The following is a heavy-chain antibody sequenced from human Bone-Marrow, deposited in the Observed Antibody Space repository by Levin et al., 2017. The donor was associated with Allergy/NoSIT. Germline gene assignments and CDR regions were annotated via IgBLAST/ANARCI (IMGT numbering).Heavy chain of an antibody. J-gene: IGHJ4*02. D-gene: IGHD2-21*01. CDR1: GFSFFGYA. Sequence: GESLKISCAASGFSFFGYAVHWVRQAPGKGLEWVSLISHDGSRKYYADSVKGRFTISRDKSEKILVLQMRSLRPEDTAIYYCASGCGGDCYSWGQGTLVTVSS. V-gene: IGHV3-30*04. CDR3: ASGCGGDCYS. CDR2: ISHDGSRK.